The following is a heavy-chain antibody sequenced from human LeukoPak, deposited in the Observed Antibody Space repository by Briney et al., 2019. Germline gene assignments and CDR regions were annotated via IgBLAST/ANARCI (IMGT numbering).Heavy chain of an antibody. CDR1: GFTFSSYS. J-gene: IGHJ4*02. CDR3: ARRQGYRSGGSCFSLDY. D-gene: IGHD2-15*01. CDR2: ISSSSSYI. Sequence: GGSLRLSCAASGFTFSSYSMNWVRQAPGKGLEWVSSISSSSSYIYYADSVKGRFTISRDNAKNSLYLQMNSLRAEDTAVYYCARRQGYRSGGSCFSLDYWGQGTLVTVSS. V-gene: IGHV3-21*01.